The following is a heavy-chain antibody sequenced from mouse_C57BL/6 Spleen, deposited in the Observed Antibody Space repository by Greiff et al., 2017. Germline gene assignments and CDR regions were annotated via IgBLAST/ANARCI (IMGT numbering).Heavy chain of an antibody. CDR1: GYTFTSYW. CDR2: IDPSDSET. CDR3: AIKGDGTLDY. J-gene: IGHJ2*01. Sequence: VQLQPPGAELVRPGSSVKLSCKASGYTFTSYWLHWVKQRPIQGLEWIGNIDPSDSETHYNPQFKDKATLTVDKSSSTAYMQLSSLTSEDSAVYYCAIKGDGTLDYWGQGTTLTVSS. V-gene: IGHV1-52*01. D-gene: IGHD2-1*01.